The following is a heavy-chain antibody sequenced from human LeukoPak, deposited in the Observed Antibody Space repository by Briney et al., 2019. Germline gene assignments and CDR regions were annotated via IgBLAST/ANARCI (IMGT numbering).Heavy chain of an antibody. J-gene: IGHJ4*02. D-gene: IGHD5-12*01. CDR3: ARSGYSGYDSGGY. CDR1: GYIFTDYY. CDR2: INPNSGGT. V-gene: IGHV1-2*02. Sequence: ASVTVSFKASGYIFTDYYMHWVRQAPGRGREWMGWINPNSGGTNYAQKFQGRVTMTRDTSISTAYMELSRLRSDDTAVYYCARSGYSGYDSGGYWGQGTLVTVSS.